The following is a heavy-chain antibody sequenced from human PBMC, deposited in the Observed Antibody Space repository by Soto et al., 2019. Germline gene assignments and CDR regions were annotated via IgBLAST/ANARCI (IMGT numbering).Heavy chain of an antibody. CDR3: ARVVADSSWYHYGLDV. CDR1: GFSLTTGRMG. J-gene: IGHJ6*02. CDR2: IFSNNER. Sequence: QVTLKESGPVLVKATETLTLTCNISGFSLTTGRMGVSWIRQPPGKALERVALIFSNNERSYSTSLQSRLSICADSSKSPVVVPMTNVDPVDTATYFCARVVADSSWYHYGLDVWGQGTTVTVS. D-gene: IGHD2-15*01. V-gene: IGHV2-26*03.